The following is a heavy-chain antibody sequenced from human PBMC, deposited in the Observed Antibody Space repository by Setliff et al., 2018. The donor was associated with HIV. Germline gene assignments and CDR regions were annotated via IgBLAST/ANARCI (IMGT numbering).Heavy chain of an antibody. CDR2: IIPIFGTA. CDR3: ARAAGVPAVHTPFRYYYYMDV. D-gene: IGHD2-2*01. J-gene: IGHJ6*03. Sequence: SVKVSCKASGGTFSSYSSSWVRQAPGQGLEWMGRIIPIFGTANYAQTFQGRVTITANKSTSTAYMELSSLRSEDTAVYYCARAAGVPAVHTPFRYYYYMDVWGKGTTVTVSS. V-gene: IGHV1-69*08. CDR1: GGTFSSYS.